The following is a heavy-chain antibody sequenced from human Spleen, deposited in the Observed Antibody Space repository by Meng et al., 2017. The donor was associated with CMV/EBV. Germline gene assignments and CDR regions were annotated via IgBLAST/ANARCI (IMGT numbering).Heavy chain of an antibody. CDR1: GFTFTDYY. CDR2: ISAYNGNT. Sequence: QVQLVQSGAEVKKPGASVKVSCKTSGFTFTDYYINWVRQAPGQGLEWMGWISAYNGNTNYAQKLQGRVTMTTDTSTSTAYMELRSLRSDDTAVYYCARSLGGPRKFDYWGQGTLVTVSS. V-gene: IGHV1-18*01. CDR3: ARSLGGPRKFDY. D-gene: IGHD6-25*01. J-gene: IGHJ4*02.